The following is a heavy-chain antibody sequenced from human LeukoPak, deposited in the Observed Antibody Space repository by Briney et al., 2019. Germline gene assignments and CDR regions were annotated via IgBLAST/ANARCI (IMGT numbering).Heavy chain of an antibody. J-gene: IGHJ3*02. V-gene: IGHV4-31*03. D-gene: IGHD3-22*01. CDR3: AREPLPAMIGRAFDI. CDR1: GGSISSGGYY. Sequence: SETLSLTCTVSGGSISSGGYYWSWIRQHPGKGLEWIGYIYYSGSTYYNPSLKSRVTISVDTSKNQFSLKLSSVTAADTAVFYCAREPLPAMIGRAFDIWGQGTMVTVSS. CDR2: IYYSGST.